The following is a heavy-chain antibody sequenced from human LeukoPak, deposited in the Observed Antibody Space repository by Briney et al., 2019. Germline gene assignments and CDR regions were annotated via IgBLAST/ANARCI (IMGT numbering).Heavy chain of an antibody. CDR2: IWYDGSNK. V-gene: IGHV3-33*01. CDR3: ARGHSSSSGLDY. D-gene: IGHD6-6*01. CDR1: GFAFSSYG. Sequence: PGGSLRLSCAASGFAFSSYGMHWVRQAPGKGLEWVAVIWYDGSNKYYADSVKGRFTISRDNSKNTLYLQMNSLRAEDTAAYYCARGHSSSSGLDYWGQGTLVTVSS. J-gene: IGHJ4*02.